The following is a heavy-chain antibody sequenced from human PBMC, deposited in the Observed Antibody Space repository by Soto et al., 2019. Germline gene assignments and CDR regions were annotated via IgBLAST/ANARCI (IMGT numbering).Heavy chain of an antibody. CDR1: GGSIGSYY. D-gene: IGHD2-21*01. CDR2: IYYSGST. J-gene: IGHJ4*02. Sequence: SETLSLTCTVSGGSIGSYYRSWIRQPPGKGLEWIGYIYYSGSTNYNPSLKSRVTISVDTSKNQFSLKLSSVTAADTAVYYCARSPYEGYYFDYWGQGTLVTVSS. V-gene: IGHV4-59*01. CDR3: ARSPYEGYYFDY.